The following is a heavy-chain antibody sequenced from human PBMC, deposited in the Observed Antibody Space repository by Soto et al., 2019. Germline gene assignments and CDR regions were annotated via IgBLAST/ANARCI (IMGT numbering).Heavy chain of an antibody. CDR2: IYYSGST. D-gene: IGHD3-3*01. CDR1: GGSISSYY. CDR3: ARVHLPEENDFWSGYPYYFDY. Sequence: SETLSLTCTVSGGSISSYYWSWIRQPPGKGLEWIGYIYYSGSTNYNPSLKSRVTISVDTSKNQVSLCLSSVTAEDTAVYYCARVHLPEENDFWSGYPYYFDYWGQGTLVTVSS. V-gene: IGHV4-59*01. J-gene: IGHJ4*02.